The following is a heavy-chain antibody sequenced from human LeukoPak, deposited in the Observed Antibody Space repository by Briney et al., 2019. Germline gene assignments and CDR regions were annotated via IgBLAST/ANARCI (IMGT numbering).Heavy chain of an antibody. CDR3: ATANSYYYDSSGYLFEY. CDR2: FDPEDGET. CDR1: GYTLTELS. J-gene: IGHJ4*02. V-gene: IGHV1-24*01. Sequence: ASVKVSCKVSGYTLTELSMHWVRQAPGKGLEGMGGFDPEDGETIYAQKFQGRGTMTEDTSTDTAYMELSSLRSEDTAVYYCATANSYYYDSSGYLFEYWGQGTLVTVSS. D-gene: IGHD3-22*01.